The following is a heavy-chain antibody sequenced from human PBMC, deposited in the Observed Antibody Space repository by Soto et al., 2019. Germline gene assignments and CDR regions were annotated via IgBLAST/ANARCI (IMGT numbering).Heavy chain of an antibody. J-gene: IGHJ4*02. Sequence: QVQLVESGGGVVQPGRSLRLSCAASGFTFSSYAMHWVRQAPGKWLAWVAVISYEGSNKYYADSVKGRFTISRDNSKNTLFLPMNSLRTEATAVYYGARASSGCYKSPFYYWGKGTLVTVSS. CDR2: ISYEGSNK. V-gene: IGHV3-30-3*01. D-gene: IGHD6-19*01. CDR1: GFTFSSYA. CDR3: ARASSGCYKSPFYY.